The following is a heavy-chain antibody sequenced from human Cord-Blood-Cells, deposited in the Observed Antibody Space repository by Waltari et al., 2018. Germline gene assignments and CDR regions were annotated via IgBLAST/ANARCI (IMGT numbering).Heavy chain of an antibody. Sequence: QVQLQQWGAGLLKPSETLSLTCAVYGGSFSGYYWSWIRQPPGKGLAWIGEINHSGSTTYSPSLKRRVNRSVNTSKNQFSLKLSSVTASDTAVYYCARQDYYDRFSRDYWGQGTLVTVSS. CDR1: GGSFSGYY. CDR3: ARQDYYDRFSRDY. J-gene: IGHJ4*02. V-gene: IGHV4-34*01. D-gene: IGHD3-22*01. CDR2: INHSGST.